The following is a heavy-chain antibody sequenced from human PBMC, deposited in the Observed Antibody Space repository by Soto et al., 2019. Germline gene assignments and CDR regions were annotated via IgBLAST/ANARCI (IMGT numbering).Heavy chain of an antibody. Sequence: SETLSLTCTVSGDSISSGGYYWSWIRQHPGKGLEWIGYISNSGSTFYNPSLRSRVATSVDTSKNQFSLKLSSVTAADTAVYYCARGGDTDAFDIWGQGTMVTVSS. CDR2: ISNSGST. V-gene: IGHV4-31*03. J-gene: IGHJ3*02. CDR3: ARGGDTDAFDI. CDR1: GDSISSGGYY. D-gene: IGHD1-26*01.